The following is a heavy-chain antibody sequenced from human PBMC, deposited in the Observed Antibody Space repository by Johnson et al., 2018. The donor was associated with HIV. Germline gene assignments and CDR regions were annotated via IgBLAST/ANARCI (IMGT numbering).Heavy chain of an antibody. CDR2: IQYDGSNK. Sequence: QVQLVESGGGVVQPGGSLRLSCAASGFTFSSYGMHWVRQAPGKGLEWVAFIQYDGSNKYYADSLKGRFTISRDNSQNTVYLQMNSLRPEDTAVYYCAKDGGSYGGAFDIWGQGTMVTVSS. D-gene: IGHD1-26*01. J-gene: IGHJ3*02. CDR1: GFTFSSYG. V-gene: IGHV3-30*02. CDR3: AKDGGSYGGAFDI.